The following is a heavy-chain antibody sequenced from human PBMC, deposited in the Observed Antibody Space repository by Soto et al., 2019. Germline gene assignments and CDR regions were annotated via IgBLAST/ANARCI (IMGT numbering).Heavy chain of an antibody. D-gene: IGHD3-22*01. J-gene: IGHJ4*02. CDR1: GFTFSSYA. CDR3: ARGEEYYDSSGNTSH. CDR2: ISYDGSNK. V-gene: IGHV3-30-3*01. Sequence: GGSLRLSCAASGFTFSSYAMHWVRQAPGKGLEWVAVISYDGSNKYYADSVKGRFTISRDNSKNTLYLQMNSLRAEDTAVYYCARGEEYYDSSGNTSHWGQGTLVTVS.